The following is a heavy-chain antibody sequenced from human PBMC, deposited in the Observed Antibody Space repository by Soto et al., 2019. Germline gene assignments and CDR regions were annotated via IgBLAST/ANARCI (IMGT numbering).Heavy chain of an antibody. CDR2: ISYDGSNK. CDR1: GFTFSSYG. J-gene: IGHJ4*02. CDR3: AKVGYRGSYFDY. D-gene: IGHD1-26*01. Sequence: QVQLVESGGGVVQPGRSLRLSCAASGFTFSSYGMHWVRQAPGKGLEWVAVISYDGSNKYYADSVKGRFTISRDNSKNTLYLQMNSLRAEDTAVYYCAKVGYRGSYFDYWCQGTLVTVSS. V-gene: IGHV3-30*18.